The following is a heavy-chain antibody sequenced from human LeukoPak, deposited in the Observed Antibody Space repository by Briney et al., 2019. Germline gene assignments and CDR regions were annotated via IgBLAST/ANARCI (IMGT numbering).Heavy chain of an antibody. Sequence: PSETLSLTCTVSGGSISSYYWSWIRQPPGKGLEWIGYIYYSGSTNYNPSLKSRVTISVDTSKNQFSLKLSSVTAADTAVYYCARHDSSSWYDYYYYGMDVWGQGTTVTVSS. V-gene: IGHV4-59*08. CDR3: ARHDSSSWYDYYYYGMDV. J-gene: IGHJ6*02. CDR1: GGSISSYY. D-gene: IGHD6-13*01. CDR2: IYYSGST.